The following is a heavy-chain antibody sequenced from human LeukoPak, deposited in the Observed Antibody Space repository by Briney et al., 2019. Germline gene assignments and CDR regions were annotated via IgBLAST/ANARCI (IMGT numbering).Heavy chain of an antibody. CDR3: ARDKDGSGSYYNVRVGFQH. J-gene: IGHJ1*01. CDR1: GGSISSGDYY. D-gene: IGHD3-10*01. CDR2: IYYTGTT. V-gene: IGHV4-30-4*08. Sequence: SQTLSLTCTVSGGSISSGDYYWSWIRQPPGKGLEWIGYIYYTGTTYYNPSLKSRVTISVDRSKNQFSLRLSSVTAADTAVYYCARDKDGSGSYYNVRVGFQHWGQGTLVTVSS.